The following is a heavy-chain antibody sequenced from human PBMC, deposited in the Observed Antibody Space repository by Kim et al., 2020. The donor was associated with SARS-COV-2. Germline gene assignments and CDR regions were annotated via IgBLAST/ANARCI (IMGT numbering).Heavy chain of an antibody. J-gene: IGHJ4*02. Sequence: SETLSLTCAVYGVSFSGYYWSWIRQPPGKGLEWIGEINHSGSTNYNPSLKSRVTISVDTSNNKFSMKLISVTAADTTVYYCARGTPFSYYDSSGYYYERPFDSWGEGTLGTLSS. V-gene: IGHV4-34*01. CDR1: GVSFSGYY. CDR3: ARGTPFSYYDSSGYYYERPFDS. D-gene: IGHD3-22*01. CDR2: INHSGST.